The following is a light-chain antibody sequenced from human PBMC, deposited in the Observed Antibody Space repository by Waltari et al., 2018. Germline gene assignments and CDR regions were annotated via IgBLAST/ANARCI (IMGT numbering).Light chain of an antibody. CDR2: GAS. V-gene: IGKV3-20*01. J-gene: IGKJ2*01. CDR3: HQYGTSPPYT. Sequence: EIVLTQSPGTLSLSPGERATLSCRASQTISSSYLAWYQQKPGQAPRLLIYGASKGAPGSPGRVSGSGSGAAFTLSISSLEPEDFAVYYCHQYGTSPPYTFGQGTKLEIK. CDR1: QTISSSY.